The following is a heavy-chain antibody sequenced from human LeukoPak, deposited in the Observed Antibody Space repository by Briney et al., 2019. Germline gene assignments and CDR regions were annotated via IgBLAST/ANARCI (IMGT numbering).Heavy chain of an antibody. V-gene: IGHV1-46*01. D-gene: IGHD3-10*01. Sequence: ASVKVSCKASGYTFTSYYMHWVRQAPGQGLEWMGLINPTGGSTGYAQKFQGRVTMTRDMSTSTDYMELSSLRSEDTAIYYCARRMVRGVIGGNWFDPWGQGTLVTVSS. CDR1: GYTFTSYY. J-gene: IGHJ5*02. CDR3: ARRMVRGVIGGNWFDP. CDR2: INPTGGST.